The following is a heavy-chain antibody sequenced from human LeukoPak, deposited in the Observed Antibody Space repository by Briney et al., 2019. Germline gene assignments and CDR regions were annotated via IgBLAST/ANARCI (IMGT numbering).Heavy chain of an antibody. D-gene: IGHD3-22*01. V-gene: IGHV1-2*02. CDR2: INPNSGGT. CDR3: ARDPPDYYDSSGYYA. Sequence: ASVKVSCKASGYTFTGYYMHWVRQAPGQGLEWMGWINPNSGGTNYAQKLQGRVTMTTDTSTSTAYMELRSLRSDDTAVYYCARDPPDYYDSSGYYAWGQGTLVTVSS. CDR1: GYTFTGYY. J-gene: IGHJ5*02.